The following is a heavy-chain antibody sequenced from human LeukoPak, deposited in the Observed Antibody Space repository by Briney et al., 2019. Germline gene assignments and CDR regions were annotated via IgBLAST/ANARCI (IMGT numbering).Heavy chain of an antibody. CDR1: GFTFSNAW. D-gene: IGHD5-12*01. Sequence: GGSLRLSCAASGFTFSNAWMSWVRQAPGKGLEWVSSISSSSSYIYYADSVKGRFTISRDNAKNSLYLQMNTLRAEDTAVYYCARDLSGYDPSSLDYWGQGTLVTVSS. CDR2: ISSSSSYI. CDR3: ARDLSGYDPSSLDY. J-gene: IGHJ4*02. V-gene: IGHV3-21*01.